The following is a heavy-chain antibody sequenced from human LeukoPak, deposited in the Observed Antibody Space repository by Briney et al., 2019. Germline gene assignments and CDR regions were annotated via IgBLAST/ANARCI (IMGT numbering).Heavy chain of an antibody. D-gene: IGHD5-12*01. CDR3: ARLGGYLTRFDY. Sequence: PSETLSLTCTVSGGSISSYYWSWIRQPPGKGLEWIGYIYYSGSTNYNPSLKSRVTISVDTSKNQFSLKLSSVTAADTAVYYCARLGGYLTRFDYWGQGTLVTVSS. J-gene: IGHJ4*02. V-gene: IGHV4-59*12. CDR2: IYYSGST. CDR1: GGSISSYY.